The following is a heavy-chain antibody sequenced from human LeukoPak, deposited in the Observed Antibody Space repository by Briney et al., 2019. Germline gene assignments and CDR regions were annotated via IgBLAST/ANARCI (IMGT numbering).Heavy chain of an antibody. CDR3: VRERFSNDYEA. D-gene: IGHD3-22*01. CDR2: IYSADNT. CDR1: GFTFNKYT. Sequence: GGSLRLSCAASGFTFNKYTMNWVRQAPGKGLEWISTIYSADNTVYADSVKGRFTISRDNSRNTLDLQMNSLRVEDTAVYYCVRERFSNDYEAWGQGILVTVSS. J-gene: IGHJ5*02. V-gene: IGHV3-53*01.